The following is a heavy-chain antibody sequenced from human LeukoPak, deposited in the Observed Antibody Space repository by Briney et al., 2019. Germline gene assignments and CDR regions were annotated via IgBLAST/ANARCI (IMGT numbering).Heavy chain of an antibody. CDR1: GSTLNSYW. V-gene: IGHV3-7*04. D-gene: IGHD3-10*01. CDR2: IKQDGSDK. J-gene: IGHJ4*02. CDR3: ARLYYADSGTYNRPFDY. Sequence: GGSLRLSCAASGSTLNSYWMSWVRQAPGKGLEWVANIKQDGSDKYYVDSVKGRFTISRDNAKNSLYLQMNCLRAEDTAVYYCARLYYADSGTYNRPFDYWGQGTLVTVSS.